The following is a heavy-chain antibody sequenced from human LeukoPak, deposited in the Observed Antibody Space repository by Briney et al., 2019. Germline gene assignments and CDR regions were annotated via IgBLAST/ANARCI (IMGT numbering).Heavy chain of an antibody. CDR1: GFDFRSTY. CDR2: IYSGGNT. D-gene: IGHD3-3*01. V-gene: IGHV3-66*01. J-gene: IGHJ5*02. CDR3: ARVGPITIFGVVIVDWFDP. Sequence: GGSLRLSCAASGFDFRSTYMSWVRQAPGKGLEWVSIIYSGGNTYYADSVKGRFTISRDNSKNTLYLQMNSLRAEDTAVYYCARVGPITIFGVVIVDWFDPWGQGTLVTVSS.